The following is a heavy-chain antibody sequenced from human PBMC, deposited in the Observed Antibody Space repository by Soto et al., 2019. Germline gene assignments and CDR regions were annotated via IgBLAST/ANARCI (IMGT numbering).Heavy chain of an antibody. CDR1: GGSFSGYS. CDR3: ARVPDY. V-gene: IGHV4-34*01. Sequence: SETLSLTCAVYGGSFSGYSWGWIRQPPGKGLEWIGYIYHSGSTIYNPSLKSRVTISVDRSKNQFSLKLSSVTAADTAVYYCARVPDYWGQGTLVTVSS. J-gene: IGHJ4*02. CDR2: IYHSGST.